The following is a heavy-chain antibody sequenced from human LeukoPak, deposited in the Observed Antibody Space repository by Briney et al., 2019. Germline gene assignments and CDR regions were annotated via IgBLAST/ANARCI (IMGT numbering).Heavy chain of an antibody. CDR3: ARGAITITSPLDY. V-gene: IGHV3-7*03. J-gene: IGHJ4*02. CDR1: GFTFGKYW. Sequence: GGSLRLSCVASGFTFGKYWMSWVRQAPGKGLEWVANIKLDGSEKNYVDSVKGRFTISRDNTKNSLYLQMNSLRAEDTAVFYCARGAITITSPLDYWGQGTLVTVSS. D-gene: IGHD3-3*01. CDR2: IKLDGSEK.